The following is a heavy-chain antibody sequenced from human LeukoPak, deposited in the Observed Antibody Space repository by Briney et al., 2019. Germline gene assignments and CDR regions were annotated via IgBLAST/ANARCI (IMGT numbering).Heavy chain of an antibody. D-gene: IGHD7-27*01. CDR2: IYYSGST. CDR3: ARGLTGMIFDY. CDR1: GGSISSYY. V-gene: IGHV4-59*01. J-gene: IGHJ4*02. Sequence: PSETLSLTCTVSGGSISSYYWSWIRQPPGKGLEWIGYIYYSGSTNYNPSLKSRVTISVDTSKNQFSLKLSSVTAADTAVYYCARGLTGMIFDYWGQGTLVTVSS.